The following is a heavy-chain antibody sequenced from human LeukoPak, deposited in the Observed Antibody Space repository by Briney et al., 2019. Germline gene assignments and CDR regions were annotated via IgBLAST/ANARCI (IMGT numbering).Heavy chain of an antibody. CDR1: GYTFTSYA. D-gene: IGHD1-26*01. CDR3: ARDRSGVPPFYYYYYYMDV. V-gene: IGHV1-18*01. Sequence: ASVKVSCKASGYTFTSYAISWVRQAPGQGLEWMGWISAYNGNTHYAQKVQDRVTMTTYTSTSTAYMELRSLRSEDTAVYYCARDRSGVPPFYYYYYYMDVWGKGTTVTVSS. J-gene: IGHJ6*03. CDR2: ISAYNGNT.